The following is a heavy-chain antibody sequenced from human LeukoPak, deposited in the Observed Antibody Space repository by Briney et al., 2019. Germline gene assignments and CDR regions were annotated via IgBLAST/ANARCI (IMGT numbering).Heavy chain of an antibody. J-gene: IGHJ5*02. CDR2: IYYSGST. D-gene: IGHD3-10*01. Sequence: SETLSLTCTVPGGSISSYYWSWIRQPPGKGLEWIGYIYYSGSTNYNPSLKSRVTISVDTSKNQFSLKLSSVTAADTAVYYCARGTLVRGVIGLDPWGQGTLVTVSS. CDR3: ARGTLVRGVIGLDP. V-gene: IGHV4-59*01. CDR1: GGSISSYY.